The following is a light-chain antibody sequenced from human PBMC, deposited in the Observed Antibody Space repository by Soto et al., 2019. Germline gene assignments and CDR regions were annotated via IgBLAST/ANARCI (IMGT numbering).Light chain of an antibody. Sequence: EIVLTQSPGTLSLSPGERVTLSCRASQSVGTSWLAWYQQKPGQSPRLLIYSTSSRATGIPDRFSGSGSETDFALTISRLEPEDSAVYYCQQYASLQWTFAQGTKVEIK. CDR1: QSVGTSW. V-gene: IGKV3-20*01. J-gene: IGKJ1*01. CDR3: QQYASLQWT. CDR2: STS.